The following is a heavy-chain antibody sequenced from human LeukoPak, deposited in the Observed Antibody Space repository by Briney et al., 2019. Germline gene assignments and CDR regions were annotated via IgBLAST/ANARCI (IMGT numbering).Heavy chain of an antibody. CDR2: VDPEHGER. Sequence: GASVKVSCKTSGYTFTDYYIHWVQQAPGKGLEWMGRVDPEHGERMYAEKFQGRVAITADASTDTAYMELSSLRSEDTALYYCATVGPTFDYWGQGTLVTVSS. CDR3: ATVGPTFDY. J-gene: IGHJ4*02. CDR1: GYTFTDYY. V-gene: IGHV1-69-2*01.